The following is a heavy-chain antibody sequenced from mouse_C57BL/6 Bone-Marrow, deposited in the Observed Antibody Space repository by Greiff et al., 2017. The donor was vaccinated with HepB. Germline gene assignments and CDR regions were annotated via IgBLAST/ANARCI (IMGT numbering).Heavy chain of an antibody. CDR3: ARDRGYSGYFDY. Sequence: EVQVVESGGGLVKPGGSLKLSCAASGFTFSSYAMSWVRQTPEKRLEWVATISDGGSYTYYPDNVKGRFTISRDNAKNNLYLQMSHLKSEDTAMYYCARDRGYSGYFDYWGQGTTLTVSS. V-gene: IGHV5-4*01. CDR1: GFTFSSYA. D-gene: IGHD2-3*01. J-gene: IGHJ2*01. CDR2: ISDGGSYT.